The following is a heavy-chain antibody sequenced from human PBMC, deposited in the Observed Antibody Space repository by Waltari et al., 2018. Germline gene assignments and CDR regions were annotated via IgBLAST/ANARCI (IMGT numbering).Heavy chain of an antibody. CDR1: GGSISSDYYY. CDR2: IYYSGGS. J-gene: IGHJ5*02. V-gene: IGHV4-39*01. D-gene: IGHD5-18*01. CDR3: VSGKQLWTGAGWFDP. Sequence: QLQLQESGPGLVKPSETLSLTCIVPGGSISSDYYYWGWIRQPPGKGLGGIGSIYYSGGSYYNAALKSRLTMSADTSKNEFSLKLTSVTASDTAVYVCVSGKQLWTGAGWFDPWGQGTLVTVSS.